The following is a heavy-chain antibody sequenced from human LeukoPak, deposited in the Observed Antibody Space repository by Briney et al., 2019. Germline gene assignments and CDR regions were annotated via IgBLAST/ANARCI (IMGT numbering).Heavy chain of an antibody. J-gene: IGHJ5*02. CDR2: IYYSGST. CDR1: GGSISSYY. D-gene: IGHD1-7*01. Sequence: SETLSLTCTVSGGSISSYYWSWIRQPPGKGLEWIGYIYYSGSTSYNPSLKSRVTISVDTSKNQFSLKLSSVTAADTAVYYCARDTGTIFRDNWFDPWGQGTLVTVSS. V-gene: IGHV4-59*01. CDR3: ARDTGTIFRDNWFDP.